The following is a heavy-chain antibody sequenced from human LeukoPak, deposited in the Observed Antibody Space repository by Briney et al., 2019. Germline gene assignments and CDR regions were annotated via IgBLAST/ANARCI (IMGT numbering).Heavy chain of an antibody. CDR3: ARGKSEATSITIFGVVIIDYYGMDV. V-gene: IGHV1-8*01. D-gene: IGHD3-3*01. CDR2: MNPNSGNT. CDR1: GYTFTSYD. Sequence: GASVKVSCKASGYTFTSYDINWVRQATGQGLEWMGWMNPNSGNTGYAQKFQGRVTMTRNTSISTAYMELSSLRSEDTAVYYCARGKSEATSITIFGVVIIDYYGMDVWGQGTTVTVSS. J-gene: IGHJ6*02.